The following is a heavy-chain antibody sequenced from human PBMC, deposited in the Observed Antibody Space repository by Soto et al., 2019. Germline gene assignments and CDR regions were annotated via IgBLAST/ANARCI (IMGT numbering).Heavy chain of an antibody. J-gene: IGHJ5*02. Sequence: PSETLSLTCTVSGGSISSGGYYWSWIRQHPGKGLEWIGYIYYSGSTYYNPSLKSRVTISVDTSKNQFSLKLSSVTAADTAVYYCARVAAAGRNWFDPWGQGTLVTVSS. CDR2: IYYSGST. V-gene: IGHV4-31*03. CDR1: GGSISSGGYY. CDR3: ARVAAAGRNWFDP. D-gene: IGHD6-13*01.